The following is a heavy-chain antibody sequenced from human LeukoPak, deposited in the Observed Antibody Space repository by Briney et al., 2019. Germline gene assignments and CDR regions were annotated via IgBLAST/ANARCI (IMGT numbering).Heavy chain of an antibody. CDR3: ARDFYYDSSGYYYGY. D-gene: IGHD3-22*01. Sequence: GGSLRLSCAASGFTFSSYWMSWVRQAPGKGLELVANIKQDGSEKYYEDSVKGRFTISRDNAKNSLYLQMNSLRAEDTAVYYCARDFYYDSSGYYYGYWGQGTLVTVSS. J-gene: IGHJ4*02. V-gene: IGHV3-7*01. CDR1: GFTFSSYW. CDR2: IKQDGSEK.